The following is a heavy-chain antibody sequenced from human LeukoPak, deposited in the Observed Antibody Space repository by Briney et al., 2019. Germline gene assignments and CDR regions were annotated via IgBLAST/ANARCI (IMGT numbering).Heavy chain of an antibody. CDR3: ARDNLLVSGGSSLVAFDI. J-gene: IGHJ3*02. Sequence: PGRSLRLSCAASGFTFSSYAMHWVRQAPGKGLEWVAVISYDGSNKYYADSVKGRFTISRDNAKNSLYLQMNSLRAEDTAVYYCARDNLLVSGGSSLVAFDIWGQGTMVTVSS. CDR2: ISYDGSNK. CDR1: GFTFSSYA. D-gene: IGHD2-15*01. V-gene: IGHV3-30-3*01.